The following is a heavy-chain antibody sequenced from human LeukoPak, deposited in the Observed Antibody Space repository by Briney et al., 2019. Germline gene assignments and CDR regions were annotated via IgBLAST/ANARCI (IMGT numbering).Heavy chain of an antibody. CDR3: ARRPPETGLIAADPGGY. CDR1: GYSFTSYW. V-gene: IGHV5-51*01. J-gene: IGHJ4*02. D-gene: IGHD6-13*01. Sequence: GESLKISCKGSGYSFTSYWIGWVRQMPGKGLEWMGIIYPGDSDTRYSPSFQGQVTISADKSISTAYLQGSSLKASDTAMYDCARRPPETGLIAADPGGYWGQGTLVTVSS. CDR2: IYPGDSDT.